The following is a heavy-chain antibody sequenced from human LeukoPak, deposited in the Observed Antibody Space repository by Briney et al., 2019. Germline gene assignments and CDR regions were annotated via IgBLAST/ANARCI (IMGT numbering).Heavy chain of an antibody. D-gene: IGHD3-10*01. CDR2: ISGGGGTT. J-gene: IGHJ4*02. V-gene: IGHV3-23*01. CDR1: GFTFSSDA. CDR3: AKASTFGELNRPFDY. Sequence: GGSLRLSCAASGFTFSSDAMSWVRQAPGKGLEWVSVISGGGGTTYYSDSVKGRFTISRDNSKNTLYLQMNSPRAEDTAVYYCAKASTFGELNRPFDYWGQGTLVTVSS.